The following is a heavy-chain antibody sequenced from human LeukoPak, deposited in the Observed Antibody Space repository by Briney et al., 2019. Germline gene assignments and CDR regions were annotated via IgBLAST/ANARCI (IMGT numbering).Heavy chain of an antibody. Sequence: PSETLSLTCTVSGYSISSGYYWGWIRQPPGKGLEWIGNIHHSGITYYNPSLKSRVIISVDTSKNQVSLKLSSVTADDTAVYYCARVRYRLAETYIDYWGQGTLVTVSS. CDR1: GYSISSGYY. D-gene: IGHD3-16*01. V-gene: IGHV4-38-2*02. J-gene: IGHJ4*02. CDR3: ARVRYRLAETYIDY. CDR2: IHHSGIT.